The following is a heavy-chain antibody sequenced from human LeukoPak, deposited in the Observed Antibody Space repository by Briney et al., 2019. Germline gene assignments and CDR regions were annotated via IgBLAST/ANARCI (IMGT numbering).Heavy chain of an antibody. CDR3: VNYCSKSGCNRKNAFDI. V-gene: IGHV3-23*01. Sequence: GGSLRLSCAASGFTFSSYAMTWVRQVPGKGLEWVSTISGSDRGTYYADSVKGRFTISRDNSRNTLFLQMNSLRVEDTAVYYCVNYCSKSGCNRKNAFDIWGQGTKVTVSS. CDR2: ISGSDRGT. CDR1: GFTFSSYA. D-gene: IGHD2-2*01. J-gene: IGHJ3*02.